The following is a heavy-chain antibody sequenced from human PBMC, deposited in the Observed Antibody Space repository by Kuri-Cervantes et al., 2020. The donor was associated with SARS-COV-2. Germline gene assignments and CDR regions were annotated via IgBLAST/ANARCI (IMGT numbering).Heavy chain of an antibody. D-gene: IGHD2-2*03. CDR2: IYYSGST. CDR3: ARIMDIVVVPAAGYGMDV. J-gene: IGHJ6*02. V-gene: IGHV4-39*01. Sequence: SETLSLTGTVSGGSISSSSYYWGWIRQPPGKGLEWIGSIYYSGSTYYNPSLKSRVTISVDTSKNQFSLKLSSVTAADTAVYYCARIMDIVVVPAAGYGMDVWGQGTTVTVSS. CDR1: GGSISSSSYY.